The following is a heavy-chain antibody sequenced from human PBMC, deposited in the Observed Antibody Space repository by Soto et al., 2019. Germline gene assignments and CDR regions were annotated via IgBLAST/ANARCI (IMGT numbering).Heavy chain of an antibody. CDR2: MSPDGSDT. V-gene: IGHV3-74*03. CDR3: ARPKTKIYSAFDI. Sequence: EVQLVESGGGLVQPGGSLRLSCAASGFTFNSHWLHWVRQAPGEGLVWVSRMSPDGSDTKYADSVKGRFTISRDNAKSTLYLDMNSLRAEDTGVYNCARPKTKIYSAFDIWGQGTMVTVSS. CDR1: GFTFNSHW. D-gene: IGHD3-10*02. J-gene: IGHJ3*02.